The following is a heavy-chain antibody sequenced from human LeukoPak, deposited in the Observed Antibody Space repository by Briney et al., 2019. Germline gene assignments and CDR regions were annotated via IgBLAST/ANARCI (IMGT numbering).Heavy chain of an antibody. V-gene: IGHV3-64*02. CDR1: GFTFSSYA. CDR3: AREVDYGGYFDY. CDR2: ISSNGGST. Sequence: PGGSLRLSCAASGFTFSSYAMHWVRQAPGKGLEYVSAISSNGGSTYYADSVKGRFTISRDNSKNTLYLQVGSLRAEDMAVYYCAREVDYGGYFDYWGQGTLVTVSS. D-gene: IGHD4-23*01. J-gene: IGHJ4*02.